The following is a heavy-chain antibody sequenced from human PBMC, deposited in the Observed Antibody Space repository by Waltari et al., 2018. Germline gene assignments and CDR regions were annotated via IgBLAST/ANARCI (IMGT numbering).Heavy chain of an antibody. J-gene: IGHJ5*02. CDR2: MNPNSGNT. D-gene: IGHD1-26*01. CDR3: ARKRVGARGWFDP. Sequence: QVQLVQSGAEVKKPVASVKVSCKASGYTFPSYDIHWVRQATGQGLEGMGWMNPNSGNTGYAQKFQGRVTITRNTSISTAYMELSSLRSEDTAVYYCARKRVGARGWFDPWGQGTLVTVSS. CDR1: GYTFPSYD. V-gene: IGHV1-8*03.